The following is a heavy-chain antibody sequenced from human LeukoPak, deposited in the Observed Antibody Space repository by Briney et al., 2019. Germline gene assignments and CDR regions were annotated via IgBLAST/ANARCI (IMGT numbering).Heavy chain of an antibody. CDR2: IYTSGST. V-gene: IGHV4-61*02. CDR3: ARDNPRDYGSGSCDY. J-gene: IGHJ4*02. D-gene: IGHD3-10*01. CDR1: GGSISSGSYY. Sequence: PSETLSLTCTVSGGSISSGSYYWSWIRQPAGKGLEWIGRIYTSGSTNYNPSLKSRVTISVDTSKNQFSLKLSSVTAADTAVYYCARDNPRDYGSGSCDYWGQGTLVTVSS.